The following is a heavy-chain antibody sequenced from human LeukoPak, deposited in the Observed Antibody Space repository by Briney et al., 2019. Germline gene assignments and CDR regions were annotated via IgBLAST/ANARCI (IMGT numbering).Heavy chain of an antibody. D-gene: IGHD2-15*01. J-gene: IGHJ4*02. CDR1: GYTFTSYG. Sequence: ASVKVSCKASGYTFTSYGISWVRQAPGQGPEWMGWISAYNGNTNYAQKFQGRVTMTRDTSISTAYMELSRLRSDDTAVYYCARERTLTGCYDYWGQGTLVTVSS. CDR3: ARERTLTGCYDY. CDR2: ISAYNGNT. V-gene: IGHV1-18*01.